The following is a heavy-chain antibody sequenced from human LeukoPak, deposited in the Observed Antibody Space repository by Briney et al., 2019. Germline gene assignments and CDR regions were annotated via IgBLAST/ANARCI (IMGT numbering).Heavy chain of an antibody. D-gene: IGHD2-8*01. CDR2: IYYSGST. Sequence: SQTLSLTCIVSGGSISSGDYYWSWIRQPPGKGPEWIGYIYYSGSTYYNPSLKSRVTISVDTSKNQFSLKLSSVTAADTAVYYCARRDCTNGVCYTDYWGQGTLVTVSS. V-gene: IGHV4-30-4*01. CDR1: GGSISSGDYY. CDR3: ARRDCTNGVCYTDY. J-gene: IGHJ4*02.